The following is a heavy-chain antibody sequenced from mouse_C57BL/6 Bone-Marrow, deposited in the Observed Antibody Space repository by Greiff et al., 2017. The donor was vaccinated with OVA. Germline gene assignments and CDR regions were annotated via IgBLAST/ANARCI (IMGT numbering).Heavy chain of an antibody. D-gene: IGHD2-4*01. V-gene: IGHV1-61*01. CDR3: ARKGAMDDYDGY. CDR1: GYTFTSYW. CDR2: IYPSDSET. J-gene: IGHJ2*01. Sequence: QVQLQQPGAELVRPGSSVKLSCKASGYTFTSYWMDWVKQRPGQGLEWIGNIYPSDSETHYNQKFKDKATLTVDKSSSTAYMQLSSLTSEDSAVDYCARKGAMDDYDGYWGQGTTLTVSS.